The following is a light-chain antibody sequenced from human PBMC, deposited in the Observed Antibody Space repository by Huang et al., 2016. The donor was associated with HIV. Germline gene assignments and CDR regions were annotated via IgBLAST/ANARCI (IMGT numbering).Light chain of an antibody. CDR3: HQYKIWPPYT. V-gene: IGKV3-15*01. J-gene: IGKJ2*01. Sequence: EIVMTQSPATLSVSPGERAKVSCRTSQSVGSNLAWYQQKPGQAPRRLIYDAYTRATGVPARFSGSGSGTDFTLSISSLQSDDIAVYYCHQYKIWPPYTFGQGTKLGIK. CDR1: QSVGSN. CDR2: DAY.